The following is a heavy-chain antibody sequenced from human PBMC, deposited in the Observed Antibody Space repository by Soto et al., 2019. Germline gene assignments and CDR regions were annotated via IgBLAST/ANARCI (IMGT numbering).Heavy chain of an antibody. CDR3: ARFGSSSMNWFDP. Sequence: QVQLQESGPGLVKPSQTLSLTCTVSGGSISSGCYYWSWIRQHPGKGLEWIGYIYDTGSAYYNPSLAIRVTITVHPSKNNFSLTLSSVTAADTAVYYCARFGSSSMNWFDPWGQGTLVTVSS. D-gene: IGHD6-6*01. CDR2: IYDTGSA. V-gene: IGHV4-31*03. CDR1: GGSISSGCYY. J-gene: IGHJ5*02.